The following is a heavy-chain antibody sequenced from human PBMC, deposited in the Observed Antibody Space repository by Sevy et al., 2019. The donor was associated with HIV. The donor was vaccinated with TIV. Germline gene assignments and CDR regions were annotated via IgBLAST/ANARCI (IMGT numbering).Heavy chain of an antibody. V-gene: IGHV1-24*01. D-gene: IGHD3-22*01. Sequence: ASVKVSCKVSGYTLSQLSMHWVRQAPGKGLEWMGSFDPEDGETLYAQKLQGRVTMTEAKSIDTAYMDLNSLRSEDTAVYYCATTKDYYESSGCPFDYWGQGTLITVSS. CDR1: GYTLSQLS. CDR3: ATTKDYYESSGCPFDY. CDR2: FDPEDGET. J-gene: IGHJ4*02.